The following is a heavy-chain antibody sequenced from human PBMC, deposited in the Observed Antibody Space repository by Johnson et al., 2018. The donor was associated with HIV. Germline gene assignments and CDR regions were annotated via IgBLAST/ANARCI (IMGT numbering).Heavy chain of an antibody. Sequence: QVQLVESGGGVVQPGGSLRLSCAASGFNFNIYGMHWVRQAPVRGLEWVAFIRYDGSYKNYVDSAKGRFTISRDNSKKTLYLEINSLRTEDTAIYFCAKETRDSRSAFDVWGQGTMVTVSS. V-gene: IGHV3-30*02. D-gene: IGHD3-22*01. CDR2: IRYDGSYK. J-gene: IGHJ3*01. CDR3: AKETRDSRSAFDV. CDR1: GFNFNIYG.